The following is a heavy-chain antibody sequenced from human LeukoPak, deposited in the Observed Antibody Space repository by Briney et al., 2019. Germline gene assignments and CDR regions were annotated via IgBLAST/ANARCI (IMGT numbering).Heavy chain of an antibody. J-gene: IGHJ5*02. CDR1: GGSINNYY. Sequence: SETLSLTCTVSGGSINNYYWNWIRQPPGKGLEWIGYIYYSGSTNYNPSLKSRGTISVDTSKNQFSLKLSSVTAADTAVYFCARDSEPRGYSGYDYVGNWFDPWGQGTLVTVSS. CDR3: ARDSEPRGYSGYDYVGNWFDP. D-gene: IGHD5-12*01. CDR2: IYYSGST. V-gene: IGHV4-59*01.